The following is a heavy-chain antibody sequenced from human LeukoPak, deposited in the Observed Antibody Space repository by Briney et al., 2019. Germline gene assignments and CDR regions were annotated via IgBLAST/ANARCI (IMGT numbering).Heavy chain of an antibody. V-gene: IGHV3-23*01. CDR2: IGGSGTRT. Sequence: GGSLRLSCAASGFTFSSSDMNWVRQAPGKGLEWVSGIGGSGTRTYYADSVKGRFTISRDNSKNTVYLQMNSLRDEDTAVYYCAKDSHWILFDDWGQGTLVTVSS. CDR1: GFTFSSSD. CDR3: AKDSHWILFDD. D-gene: IGHD2-2*03. J-gene: IGHJ4*02.